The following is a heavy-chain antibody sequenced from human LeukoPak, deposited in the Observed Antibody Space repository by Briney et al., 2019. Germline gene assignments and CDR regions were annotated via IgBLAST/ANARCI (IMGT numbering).Heavy chain of an antibody. D-gene: IGHD1-26*01. CDR1: GFTFNNDG. CDR2: IYSGNTT. J-gene: IGHJ4*02. V-gene: IGHV3-53*01. Sequence: GGSLRLSCEASGFTFNNDGISWVRQAPGRGPEWVSGIYSGNTTDYADSVEGRFTISRDNSKNTLYIQMNSQRTDDTAVYYCARVPTASGSPDYWGQGTLVTVSS. CDR3: ARVPTASGSPDY.